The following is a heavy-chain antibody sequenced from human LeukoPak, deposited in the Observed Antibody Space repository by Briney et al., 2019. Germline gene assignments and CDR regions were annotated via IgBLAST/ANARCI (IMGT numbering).Heavy chain of an antibody. CDR1: GFTFSSYW. CDR3: ARTSITMVRGVIIEVFDY. CDR2: IKQDGSEK. D-gene: IGHD3-10*01. Sequence: GRSLRLSCAASGFTFSSYWMSWVRQAPGKGLEWVANIKQDGSEKYYVDSVKGRFTISRDNAKNSLYLQMNSLRAEDTAVYYCARTSITMVRGVIIEVFDYWGQGTLVTVSS. J-gene: IGHJ4*02. V-gene: IGHV3-7*03.